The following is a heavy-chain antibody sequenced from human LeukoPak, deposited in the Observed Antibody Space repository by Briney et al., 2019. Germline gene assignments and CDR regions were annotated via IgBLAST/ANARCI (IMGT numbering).Heavy chain of an antibody. CDR2: ISGSGGTT. V-gene: IGHV3-23*01. CDR3: AKAVGASRPFDY. Sequence: PGGSLRLSCAASGFTFRSYDMSWVRQAPGKGLEWVSVISGSGGTTYYADSVKGRFTISRDNSKNTLYLHMKSLRGEDAALYYCAKAVGASRPFDYWVQGSLVAVS. CDR1: GFTFRSYD. J-gene: IGHJ4*02. D-gene: IGHD1-26*01.